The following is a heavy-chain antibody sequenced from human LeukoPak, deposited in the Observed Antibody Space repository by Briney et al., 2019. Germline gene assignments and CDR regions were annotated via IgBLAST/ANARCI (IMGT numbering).Heavy chain of an antibody. D-gene: IGHD4-17*01. Sequence: GGSLRLSCAASALRFSSFAMTWVRQVPGKGLEWVSGIHGSGETTYYADSVKGRFTISRDNSREMLYLQMNSLRVEDTAVYYCAKDPNGDYVGAFDSWGQGTMVTVSS. V-gene: IGHV3-23*01. CDR3: AKDPNGDYVGAFDS. CDR1: ALRFSSFA. CDR2: IHGSGETT. J-gene: IGHJ3*02.